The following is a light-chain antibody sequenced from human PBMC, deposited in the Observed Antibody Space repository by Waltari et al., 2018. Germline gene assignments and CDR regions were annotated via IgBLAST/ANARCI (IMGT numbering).Light chain of an antibody. CDR1: QAISSA. Sequence: AVQLTQSPSSLSASVGDRVTITCRASQAISSALAWYQQKPGKAPNLLIYDASNLESGVPSRFSGSGSGTHFTLPISSLQPADFATGYCQQLHSYPVTFGGGTKVEIK. V-gene: IGKV1-13*02. CDR2: DAS. J-gene: IGKJ4*01. CDR3: QQLHSYPVT.